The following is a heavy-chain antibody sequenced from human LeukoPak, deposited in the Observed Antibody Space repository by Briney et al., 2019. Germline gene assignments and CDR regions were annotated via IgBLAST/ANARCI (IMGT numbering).Heavy chain of an antibody. CDR1: GFTFSDEY. J-gene: IGHJ4*02. Sequence: TGGSLRLSCAASGFTFSDEYMSWIRQAPGKGLEWVSYISSSSSTIYYADSVKGRFTISRDNAKNSLYLQMNSLRAEDTAVYYCARDLARLRYFDWLSVWGKGTLVTVSS. CDR3: ARDLARLRYFDWLSV. D-gene: IGHD3-9*01. V-gene: IGHV3-11*04. CDR2: ISSSSSTI.